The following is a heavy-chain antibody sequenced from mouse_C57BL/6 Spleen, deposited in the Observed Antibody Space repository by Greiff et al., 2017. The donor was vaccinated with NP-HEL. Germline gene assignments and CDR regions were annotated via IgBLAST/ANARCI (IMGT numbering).Heavy chain of an antibody. D-gene: IGHD1-1*01. CDR3: TRGSYRRFAD. V-gene: IGHV1-15*01. J-gene: IGHJ3*01. CDR2: IDPETGGT. CDR1: GYTFTDYE. Sequence: VKLMEPGAELVRPGASVTLSCKASGYTFTDYEMHWVKQTPVHGLEWIGAIDPETGGTAYNQKFKGKAILTADKSSSTAYMGLRSLTSEDAAVYYCTRGSYRRFADWGQGTLVTVSA.